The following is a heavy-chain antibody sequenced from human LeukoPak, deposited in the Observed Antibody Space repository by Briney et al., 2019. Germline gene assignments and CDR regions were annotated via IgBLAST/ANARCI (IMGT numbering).Heavy chain of an antibody. V-gene: IGHV1-2*02. J-gene: IGHJ4*02. CDR3: ARVSPLYSGSYVGDY. CDR2: INPNSGGT. D-gene: IGHD1-26*01. CDR1: GYTFTGYY. Sequence: GASVKVSCKASGYTFTGYYMHWVRQAPGQGLEWMGWINPNSGGTNYAQKFQGRVTMTRDTSISTAYMELSRLRSDDTAVYYCARVSPLYSGSYVGDYWGQGTLVTVSS.